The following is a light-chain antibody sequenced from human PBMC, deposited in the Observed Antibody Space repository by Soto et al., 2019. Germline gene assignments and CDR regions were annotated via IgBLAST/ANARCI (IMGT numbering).Light chain of an antibody. CDR1: SSDVGGTNY. J-gene: IGLJ1*01. CDR3: LSPAGTYYV. V-gene: IGLV2-11*01. Sequence: QSALTQPRSMSGSPGQSVTISCSGASSDVGGTNYVSWYQQHPGKVPKLMIYDVSKRPSGVPDRFSGSKSGNTASLTISGLQAEDEADYYCLSPAGTYYVFGTGTKLTVL. CDR2: DVS.